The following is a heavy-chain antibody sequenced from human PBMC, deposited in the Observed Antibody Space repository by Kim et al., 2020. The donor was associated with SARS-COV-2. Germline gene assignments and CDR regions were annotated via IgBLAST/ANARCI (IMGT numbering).Heavy chain of an antibody. D-gene: IGHD3-22*01. CDR3: ARDQRTDYYDSSGYYYNNY. V-gene: IGHV1-18*01. CDR1: GYTFTSYG. Sequence: ASVKVSCKASGYTFTSYGISWVRQAPGQGLEWMGWISAYNGNTNYAQKLQGRVTMTTDTSTSTAYMELRSLRSDDTAVYYCARDQRTDYYDSSGYYYNNYWGQGTLVTVSS. CDR2: ISAYNGNT. J-gene: IGHJ4*02.